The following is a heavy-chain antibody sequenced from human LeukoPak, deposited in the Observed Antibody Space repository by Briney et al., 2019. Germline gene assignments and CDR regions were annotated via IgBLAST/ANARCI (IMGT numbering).Heavy chain of an antibody. V-gene: IGHV4-39*01. CDR1: GGSISSSSYY. Sequence: PSETLSLTCTVSGGSISSSSYYWGWIRQPPGKGLEWIGSIYYSGSTYYNPSLKSRVTISVDTSKNQFSLKLSSVTAADTAVYYCARHRRVSGSGWYFFHYWGQGTLVTVSS. J-gene: IGHJ4*02. CDR3: ARHRRVSGSGWYFFHY. D-gene: IGHD6-19*01. CDR2: IYYSGST.